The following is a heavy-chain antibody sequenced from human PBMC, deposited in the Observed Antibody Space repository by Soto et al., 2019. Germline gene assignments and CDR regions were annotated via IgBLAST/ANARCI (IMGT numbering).Heavy chain of an antibody. CDR2: ISYDGSNK. D-gene: IGHD5-18*01. Sequence: QVQLVESGGGVVQPGRSLRLSCAASGFTFSSYGMHWVRQAPGKGLEWVAVISYDGSNKYYADSVKGRFTISRDNSKNTLYLQMNSLRAEDTAVYYCAKAYSYGYFGPDYWGQGTLVTVSS. J-gene: IGHJ4*02. CDR1: GFTFSSYG. CDR3: AKAYSYGYFGPDY. V-gene: IGHV3-30*18.